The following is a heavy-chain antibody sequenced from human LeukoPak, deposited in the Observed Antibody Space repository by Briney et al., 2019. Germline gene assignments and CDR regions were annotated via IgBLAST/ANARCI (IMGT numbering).Heavy chain of an antibody. J-gene: IGHJ6*03. CDR2: NNHSGST. Sequence: SSETLSLTCAVYDGSFSGYYWSWIRQPPGKGLEWIGENNHSGSTNYNPSLKSRVTISVDTSKTQFSLKLSSVTAADTAMYYCARRANYYDSSGYYYYYYYMDVWGKGTTVTISS. CDR1: DGSFSGYY. D-gene: IGHD3-22*01. CDR3: ARRANYYDSSGYYYYYYYMDV. V-gene: IGHV4-34*01.